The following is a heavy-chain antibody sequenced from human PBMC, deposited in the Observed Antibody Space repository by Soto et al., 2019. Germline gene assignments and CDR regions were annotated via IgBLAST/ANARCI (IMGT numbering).Heavy chain of an antibody. CDR2: IVVGSGNT. D-gene: IGHD4-17*01. V-gene: IGHV1-58*02. J-gene: IGHJ4*02. Sequence: SVKVSCKAFGFTFTSSAMQWVRQARGQRLEWIGWIVVGSGNTNYAQKFQERVTITRDMSTSTAYMELSSLRSEDTAVYYCAADLGGSIDYGDKPFDYWGQGTLVTVSS. CDR3: AADLGGSIDYGDKPFDY. CDR1: GFTFTSSA.